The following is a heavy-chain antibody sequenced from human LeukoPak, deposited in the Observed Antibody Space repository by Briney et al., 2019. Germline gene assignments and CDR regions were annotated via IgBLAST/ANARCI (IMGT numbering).Heavy chain of an antibody. CDR3: ARVSNTGAAAQYFQH. CDR2: ISAYNGNT. J-gene: IGHJ1*01. D-gene: IGHD6-13*01. V-gene: IGHV1-18*01. Sequence: ASVKVSCKASGYTFTSYGISWVRQAPGQGLEWMGWISAYNGNTNYAQKLQGRVTMTTDTSTSTAYMELRSLRSEDTAVYYCARVSNTGAAAQYFQHWGQGTLVTVSS. CDR1: GYTFTSYG.